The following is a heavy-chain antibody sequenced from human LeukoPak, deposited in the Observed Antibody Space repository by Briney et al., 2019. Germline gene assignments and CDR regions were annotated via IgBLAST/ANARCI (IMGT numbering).Heavy chain of an antibody. CDR2: INHSGST. D-gene: IGHD5-18*01. J-gene: IGHJ6*03. CDR3: ARGWYSYASNYYYYMDV. V-gene: IGHV4-38-2*02. CDR1: GYSISSGYL. Sequence: SETLSLTCTVSGYSISSGYLWSWIRQPPGQGLEWIGEINHSGSTNYNPSLKSRVTISVDTSKNQFSLKLSSVTAADTAVYYCARGWYSYASNYYYYMDVWGKGTTVTVSS.